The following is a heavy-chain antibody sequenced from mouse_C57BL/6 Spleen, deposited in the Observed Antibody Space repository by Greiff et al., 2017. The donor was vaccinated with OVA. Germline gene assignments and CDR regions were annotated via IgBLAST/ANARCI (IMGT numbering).Heavy chain of an antibody. J-gene: IGHJ3*01. CDR3: AFTTGAY. CDR1: GYTFTDYY. V-gene: IGHV1-26*01. Sequence: VQLQQSGPELVKPGASVKISCKASGYTFTDYYMNWVKQSHGKSLEWIGDINPNNGGTSYNQKFKGKATLTVDKSSSTAYMELRSLTSEDSAVYYCAFTTGAYWGQGTLVTVSA. CDR2: INPNNGGT. D-gene: IGHD1-1*01.